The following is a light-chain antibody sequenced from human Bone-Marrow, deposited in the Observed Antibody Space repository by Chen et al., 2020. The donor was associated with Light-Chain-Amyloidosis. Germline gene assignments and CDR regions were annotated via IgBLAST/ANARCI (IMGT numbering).Light chain of an antibody. V-gene: IGLV3-21*02. CDR2: DDS. CDR3: QVWDRSSDRPV. Sequence: SYVLTHPSSVSVAPGQTATIACGGNNIGSTSVHWYQQTPGQAPLLVVYDDSDRPSGIPERLSGSNSGNTATLTISRVEAGDEDDYYCQVWDRSSDRPVFGGGTKLTVL. J-gene: IGLJ3*02. CDR1: NIGSTS.